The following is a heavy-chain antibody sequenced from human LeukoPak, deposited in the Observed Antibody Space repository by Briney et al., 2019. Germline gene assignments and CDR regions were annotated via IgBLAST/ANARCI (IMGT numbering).Heavy chain of an antibody. V-gene: IGHV3-30*02. CDR3: AGKAAAYYFVY. CDR2: YDGSEE. D-gene: IGHD2-2*01. J-gene: IGHJ4*02. Sequence: YDGSEEYYADSVKGRFTISRDNSKNTLYLQMDSLRSEDTAVYYCAGKAAAYYFVYWGQGPLVTVSS.